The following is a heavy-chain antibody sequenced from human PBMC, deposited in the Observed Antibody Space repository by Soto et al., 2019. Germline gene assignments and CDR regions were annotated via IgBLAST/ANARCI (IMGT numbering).Heavy chain of an antibody. V-gene: IGHV3-73*01. CDR3: TRHLHGRDGYYYYYGMDV. J-gene: IGHJ6*02. CDR2: IRSKANSYAT. CDR1: GFTFSGSA. Sequence: GGSLRLSCAASGFTFSGSAMHWVRQASGKGLEWVGRIRSKANSYATAYAASVKGRFTISRDDSKNTAYLQMNSLKTEDTAVYSCTRHLHGRDGYYYYYGMDVWGQGTTVTVSS.